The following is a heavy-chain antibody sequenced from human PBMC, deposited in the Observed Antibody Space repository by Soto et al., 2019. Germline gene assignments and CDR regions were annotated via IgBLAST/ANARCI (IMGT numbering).Heavy chain of an antibody. D-gene: IGHD3-16*01. V-gene: IGHV4-59*01. CDR1: GGSIGSYY. CDR3: ARVITYHYGMDV. CDR2: VYYTGST. Sequence: SETLSLTCTVSGGSIGSYYWNWLRQPAGKGLECVGYVYYTGSTNYNPSLEGRATISVDSSKKQVSLNLRSVTAADSATYYCARVITYHYGMDVWGQGITVTVSS. J-gene: IGHJ6*02.